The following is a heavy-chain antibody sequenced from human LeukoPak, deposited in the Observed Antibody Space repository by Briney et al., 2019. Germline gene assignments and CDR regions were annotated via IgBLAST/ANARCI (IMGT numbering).Heavy chain of an antibody. Sequence: ASVTVSCTASGYTFTIYGISWVRQAPGQGLEWMGWISAYNGNTNYAQKLQGRVTMTTDTSTSTAYMELRSLRSDDTAVYYCARDLRRNYGMDVWGQGTTVTVSS. J-gene: IGHJ6*02. CDR1: GYTFTIYG. CDR2: ISAYNGNT. CDR3: ARDLRRNYGMDV. D-gene: IGHD3-9*01. V-gene: IGHV1-18*01.